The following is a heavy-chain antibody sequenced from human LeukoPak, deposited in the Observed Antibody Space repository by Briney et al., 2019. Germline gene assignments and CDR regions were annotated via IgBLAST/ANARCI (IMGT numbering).Heavy chain of an antibody. Sequence: PSDTLSLTCAVYGGSFSGYYWSWIRQPPGQGLEWIGEINHSGSTNYNPSLKSRVTISVDTSKNQFSLKLSSVTAADTAVYYCARGRIHVRYFDYGGQGTLVTVSA. D-gene: IGHD5-18*01. V-gene: IGHV4-34*01. J-gene: IGHJ4*02. CDR3: ARGRIHVRYFDY. CDR1: GGSFSGYY. CDR2: INHSGST.